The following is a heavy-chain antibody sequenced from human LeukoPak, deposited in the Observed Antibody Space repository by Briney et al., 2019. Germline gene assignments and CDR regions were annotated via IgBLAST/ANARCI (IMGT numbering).Heavy chain of an antibody. Sequence: PGGSLRLSCAASGFTFSNYSMNWVRQATGKGLEWVSSITSSGSYIYYADSVKGRFTISRDNARNSLYLQMNSLRAEDTAIYYCARAEALKFRDFDYWGQGTLVTVSS. V-gene: IGHV3-21*01. CDR2: ITSSGSYI. CDR3: ARAEALKFRDFDY. J-gene: IGHJ4*02. CDR1: GFTFSNYS.